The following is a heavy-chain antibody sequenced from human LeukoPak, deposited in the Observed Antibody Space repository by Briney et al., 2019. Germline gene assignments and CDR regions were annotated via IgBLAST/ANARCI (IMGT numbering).Heavy chain of an antibody. Sequence: GASVKVSCKASGGTFSSYAISWVRQAPGQGLEWMGRIIPILGIANYAQKFQGRVTITAGKSTSTAYMELSSLRSEDTAVYYCARAGWELDAYYYGMDVWGQGTTVTVSS. J-gene: IGHJ6*02. CDR2: IIPILGIA. CDR3: ARAGWELDAYYYGMDV. D-gene: IGHD1-26*01. CDR1: GGTFSSYA. V-gene: IGHV1-69*04.